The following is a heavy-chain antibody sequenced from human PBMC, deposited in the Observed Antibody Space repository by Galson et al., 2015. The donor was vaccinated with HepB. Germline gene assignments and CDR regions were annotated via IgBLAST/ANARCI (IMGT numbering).Heavy chain of an antibody. CDR3: ARDRSYSSSWYSLGY. CDR2: ISAYNGNT. Sequence: SVKVSCKASGYTFTSYGISWVRQAPGQGLEWMGWISAYNGNTNYAQNLQGRVTMTTDTSTSTAYMELRSLRSDDTAVYYCARDRSYSSSWYSLGYWGQGTLVTVSS. J-gene: IGHJ4*02. D-gene: IGHD6-13*01. V-gene: IGHV1-18*01. CDR1: GYTFTSYG.